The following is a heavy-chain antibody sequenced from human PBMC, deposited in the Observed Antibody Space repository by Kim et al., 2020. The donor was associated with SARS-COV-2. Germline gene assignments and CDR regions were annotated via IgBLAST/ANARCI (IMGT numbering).Heavy chain of an antibody. Sequence: SETLSLTCTVSGGSISSGGYYWSWIRQHPGKGLEWIGYIYYSGSTYYNPSLKSRVTISVDTSKNQFSLKLSSVTAADTAVYYCASAEYYYDSSGYSHTWAFDIWGQGTMVTVSS. CDR1: GGSISSGGYY. CDR3: ASAEYYYDSSGYSHTWAFDI. V-gene: IGHV4-31*03. J-gene: IGHJ3*02. CDR2: IYYSGST. D-gene: IGHD3-22*01.